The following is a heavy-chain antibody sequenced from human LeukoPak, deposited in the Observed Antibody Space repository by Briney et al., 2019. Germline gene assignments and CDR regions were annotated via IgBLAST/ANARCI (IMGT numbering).Heavy chain of an antibody. CDR3: ARGQSSSWYSLGYYYYMDV. Sequence: QPGGSLRLSCAASGFTFSSYWMSWVRQAPGKGLEWVANIKQDGSEKYYVDSVKGRFTISRDNAKNSLYLQMNSLRAEDTAVYYCARGQSSSWYSLGYYYYMDVWGKGTTVTISS. CDR2: IKQDGSEK. J-gene: IGHJ6*03. CDR1: GFTFSSYW. D-gene: IGHD6-13*01. V-gene: IGHV3-7*01.